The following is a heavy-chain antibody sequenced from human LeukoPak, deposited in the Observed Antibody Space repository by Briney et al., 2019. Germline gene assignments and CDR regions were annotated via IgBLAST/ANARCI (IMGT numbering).Heavy chain of an antibody. D-gene: IGHD6-13*01. Sequence: PSETLSLTCTVSGGSISSSSYYWGWIRQPPGKGLEWIGSIYYSGSTYYNPSLKSRVTISVDTSKNQFSLKLSSVTAADTAVYYCARSAVYSSSWYYYYYMDVWGKGTTVTVSS. CDR2: IYYSGST. V-gene: IGHV4-39*07. CDR3: ARSAVYSSSWYYYYYMDV. J-gene: IGHJ6*03. CDR1: GGSISSSSYY.